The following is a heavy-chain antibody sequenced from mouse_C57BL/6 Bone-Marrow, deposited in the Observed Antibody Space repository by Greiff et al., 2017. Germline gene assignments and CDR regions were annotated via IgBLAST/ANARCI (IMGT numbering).Heavy chain of an antibody. Sequence: DVKLVESGGGLVKPGGSLKLSCAASGFTFSDYGMHWVRQAPEKGLEWVAYISSGSSTIYYADTVKGRFTISRDNAKHTLYLQMTSLRSEDTAMYYCARNLCAYWGQGTLVTVSA. V-gene: IGHV5-17*01. J-gene: IGHJ3*01. CDR3: ARNLCAY. CDR2: ISSGSSTI. CDR1: GFTFSDYG.